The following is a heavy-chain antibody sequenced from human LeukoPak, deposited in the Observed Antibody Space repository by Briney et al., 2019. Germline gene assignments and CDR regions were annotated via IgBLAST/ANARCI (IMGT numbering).Heavy chain of an antibody. Sequence: SETLSLTCTVSGVSISSSSYYWGWIRQPPGKGLEWIGSIYYSGSTYYNPSLKSRVTISVDTSKNQFSLKLSSVTAADTAVYYCARQVRHYDSSGYCNYWGQGTLVTVSS. CDR3: ARQVRHYDSSGYCNY. CDR1: GVSISSSSYY. D-gene: IGHD3-22*01. V-gene: IGHV4-39*01. J-gene: IGHJ4*02. CDR2: IYYSGST.